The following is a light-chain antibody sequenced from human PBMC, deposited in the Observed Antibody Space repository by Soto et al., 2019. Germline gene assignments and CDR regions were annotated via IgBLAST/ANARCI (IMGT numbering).Light chain of an antibody. CDR3: ESYAVSNTDL. V-gene: IGLV2-8*01. CDR1: KNDIGVYDF. J-gene: IGLJ1*01. Sequence: QSALTQPPSASGSPGESVTISCTGTKNDIGVYDFVSWYQHHPGKAPRLIIYEVVQRPSGVPDRFSGSKSGNTASLTVFGLQAADEADYCCESYAVSNTDLVGSGTK. CDR2: EVV.